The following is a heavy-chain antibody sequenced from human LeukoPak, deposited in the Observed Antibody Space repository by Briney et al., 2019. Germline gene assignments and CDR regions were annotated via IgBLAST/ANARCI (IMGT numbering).Heavy chain of an antibody. CDR3: ARGDPVSHARGSLN. Sequence: GGSLRLSCATAGFTFSTFGIHWVRQTPGKGLEWVSSISSSSSYIYYADSVKGRFTISRDTAKNPLYLQINSLRAEDTAVYYRARGDPVSHARGSLNRGQGTLVTV. CDR1: GFTFSTFG. V-gene: IGHV3-21*01. D-gene: IGHD2-2*01. CDR2: ISSSSSYI. J-gene: IGHJ4*02.